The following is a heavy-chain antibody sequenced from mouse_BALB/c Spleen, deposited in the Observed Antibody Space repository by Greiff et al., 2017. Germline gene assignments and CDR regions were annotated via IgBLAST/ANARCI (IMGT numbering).Heavy chain of an antibody. V-gene: IGHV3-2*02. Sequence: EVQRVESGPGLVKPSQSLSLTCTVTGYSITSDYAWNWIRQFPGNKLEWMGYISYSGSTSYNPSLKSRISITRDTSKNQFFLQLNSVTTEDTATYYCARIDSSGYVPFDYWGQGTTLTVSS. J-gene: IGHJ2*01. CDR2: ISYSGST. CDR1: GYSITSDYA. CDR3: ARIDSSGYVPFDY. D-gene: IGHD3-2*01.